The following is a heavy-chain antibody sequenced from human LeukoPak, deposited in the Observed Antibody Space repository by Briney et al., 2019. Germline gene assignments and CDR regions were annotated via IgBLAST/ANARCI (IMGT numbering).Heavy chain of an antibody. D-gene: IGHD5-18*01. CDR3: TKTESSHGYPFASDY. CDR1: GFNFGDYG. Sequence: PGRSLRLSCIASGFNFGDYGVAWVRQAPGKGLDWVGFIRSKGFGGTAEYAASVKGRFTISRDDSKSIAYLQMTSLKTDDTAVYYCTKTESSHGYPFASDYWGQGTLVSVSS. CDR2: IRSKGFGGTA. V-gene: IGHV3-49*04. J-gene: IGHJ4*02.